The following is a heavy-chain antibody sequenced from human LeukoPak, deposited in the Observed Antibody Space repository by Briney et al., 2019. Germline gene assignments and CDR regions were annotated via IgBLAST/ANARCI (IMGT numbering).Heavy chain of an antibody. J-gene: IGHJ4*02. V-gene: IGHV3-15*01. CDR1: GFTFDDYA. Sequence: GGSLRLSCAASGFTFDDYAMSWVRQAPGKGLEWVGRIKSKTDGGTTDYAAPVKGRFTISRDDSKNTLYLQMNSLKTEDTAVYYCTTERRDFWSGYYTMYYFDYWGQGTLVTVSS. D-gene: IGHD3-3*01. CDR3: TTERRDFWSGYYTMYYFDY. CDR2: IKSKTDGGTT.